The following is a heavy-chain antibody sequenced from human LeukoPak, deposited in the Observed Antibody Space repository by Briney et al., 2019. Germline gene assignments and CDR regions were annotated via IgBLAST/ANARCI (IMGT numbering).Heavy chain of an antibody. CDR2: INPSGGST. CDR1: GYTFTSYY. J-gene: IGHJ6*03. CDR3: AKDTYYYGSGSYLPLYHYYMDV. V-gene: IGHV1-46*01. Sequence: GASVKVSCKASGYTFTSYYMHWVRQAPGQGLEWMGIINPSGGSTSYAQKFQGRVTMTRDTSTSTVYMELSSLRSEDTAVYYCAKDTYYYGSGSYLPLYHYYMDVWGKGTTVTISS. D-gene: IGHD3-10*01.